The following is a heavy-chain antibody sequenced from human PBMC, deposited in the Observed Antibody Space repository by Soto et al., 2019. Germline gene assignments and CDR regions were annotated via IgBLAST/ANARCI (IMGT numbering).Heavy chain of an antibody. CDR3: ARLKGPHYYERSGLFDY. Sequence: SETLSLTYTVSGGSISSATYYWSWIRQHPGKGLEWIGYLYYTGSTYYNPSLRSRVTISVDTSKNQLSLNLNSVTAADTAVYYCARLKGPHYYERSGLFDYWGQGTLVTVSS. V-gene: IGHV4-31*03. CDR2: LYYTGST. J-gene: IGHJ4*02. D-gene: IGHD3-3*01. CDR1: GGSISSATYY.